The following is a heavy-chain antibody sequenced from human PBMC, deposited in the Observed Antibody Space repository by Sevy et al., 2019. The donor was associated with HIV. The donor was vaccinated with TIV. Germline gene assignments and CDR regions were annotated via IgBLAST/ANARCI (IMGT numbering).Heavy chain of an antibody. D-gene: IGHD2-8*01. V-gene: IGHV3-23*01. CDR3: AREGCTRPHDY. CDR1: GFNLNIYS. CDR2: LSFGCGKI. Sequence: GGFLRLSCAVSGFNLNIYSMSWVRQAPGKGLEWVSTLSFGCGKINYADSVKGRFIISRDDSKNTLYLQMNSLRAEDTAVYFCAREGCTRPHDYWGQGTLVTVSS. J-gene: IGHJ4*02.